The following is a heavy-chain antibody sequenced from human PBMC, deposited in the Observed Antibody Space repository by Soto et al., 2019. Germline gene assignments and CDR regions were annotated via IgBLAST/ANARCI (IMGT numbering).Heavy chain of an antibody. D-gene: IGHD6-6*01. CDR2: ISSSSSYI. CDR3: ARALIVPYYYYGMDV. V-gene: IGHV3-21*01. CDR1: GFTFSSYS. J-gene: IGHJ6*02. Sequence: GGSLRLSCAASGFTFSSYSMNWVRQAPGKGLEWVSSISSSSSYIYYADSVKGRFTISRDNAKNSLYLQMNSLRAEDTAVYYCARALIVPYYYYGMDVWCQGTTVTVSS.